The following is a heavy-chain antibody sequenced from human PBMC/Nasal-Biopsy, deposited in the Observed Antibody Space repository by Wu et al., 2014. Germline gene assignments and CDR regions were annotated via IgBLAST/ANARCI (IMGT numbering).Heavy chain of an antibody. CDR2: ISWSSGDI. CDR3: AKRYGSSSDY. Sequence: SCAASGFTFDDYAMHWVRQAPGKGLEWVSGISWSSGDIGYADSVKGRFTISRDNAKNSLYLQMNSLRGEDTALYYCAKRYGSSSDYWGQGTLVTVSS. CDR1: GFTFDDYA. J-gene: IGHJ4*02. D-gene: IGHD1-26*01. V-gene: IGHV3-9*01.